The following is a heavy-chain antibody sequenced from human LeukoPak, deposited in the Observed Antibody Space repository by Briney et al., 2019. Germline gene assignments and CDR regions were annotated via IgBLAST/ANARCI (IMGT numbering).Heavy chain of an antibody. V-gene: IGHV4-30-4*02. Sequence: SETLSLTCTASGGSISSGDYYWSWIRQPPGKGLEWIGCIYYSGTTYYNPSLKSRVTISVDTSKNQFSLKLSSVTAADTAVYYCARGYSSSYNPTGYYYYYMDVWGKGTTVTVSS. D-gene: IGHD6-13*01. CDR3: ARGYSSSYNPTGYYYYYMDV. J-gene: IGHJ6*03. CDR1: GGSISSGDYY. CDR2: IYYSGTT.